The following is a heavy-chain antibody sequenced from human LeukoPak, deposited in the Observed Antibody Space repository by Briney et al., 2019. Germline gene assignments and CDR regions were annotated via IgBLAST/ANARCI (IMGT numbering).Heavy chain of an antibody. D-gene: IGHD3-3*01. Sequence: ASVKVSCKASGYTFTGYYMHWVRQAPGQGLEWMGWINPNSGGTNCAQKFQGRVTMTRDTSTSTAYMELSRLRSDDTAVYYCARPFEYDFWSGYYQYYFDYWGQGTLVTVSS. CDR1: GYTFTGYY. CDR3: ARPFEYDFWSGYYQYYFDY. V-gene: IGHV1-2*02. J-gene: IGHJ4*02. CDR2: INPNSGGT.